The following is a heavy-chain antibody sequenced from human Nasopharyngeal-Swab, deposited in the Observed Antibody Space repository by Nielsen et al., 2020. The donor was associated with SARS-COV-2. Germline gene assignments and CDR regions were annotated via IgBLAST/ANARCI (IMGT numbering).Heavy chain of an antibody. Sequence: SVQVSCKASGGTFTRYGFSWVRQAPGQGLVWVGGIIPKSGRPDYAQKFRGRVTITADRSTSTTYMELSNLISEDTAVYYCARDPVEVRGNYFDFWGQGTLVTVSS. V-gene: IGHV1-69*06. J-gene: IGHJ4*02. CDR1: GGTFTRYG. CDR3: ARDPVEVRGNYFDF. D-gene: IGHD2-2*01. CDR2: IIPKSGRP.